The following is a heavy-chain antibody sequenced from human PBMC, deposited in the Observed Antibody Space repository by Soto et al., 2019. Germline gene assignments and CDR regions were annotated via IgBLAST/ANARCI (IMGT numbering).Heavy chain of an antibody. CDR3: HGYGY. J-gene: IGHJ4*02. CDR1: GFSVTANY. Sequence: EVQVVESGGGLIQPGGSLRLSCEVSGFSVTANYMSWVRQAPGKGLEWVSVIYSGGSTYYIDSVKGRFSISRDISKKTLYLRMNSLRAEATAVYYCHGYGYWGQGTLVTVSS. V-gene: IGHV3-53*01. D-gene: IGHD5-12*01. CDR2: IYSGGST.